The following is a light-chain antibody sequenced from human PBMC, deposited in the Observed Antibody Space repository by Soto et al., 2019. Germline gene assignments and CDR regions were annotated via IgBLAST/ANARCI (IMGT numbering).Light chain of an antibody. CDR1: QSVSSSY. V-gene: IGKV3-20*01. CDR2: GAS. CDR3: QQYGSSHWT. J-gene: IGKJ1*01. Sequence: EIVLTQSPGTLSLSPGERATLSCRASQSVSSSYLAWYQQKPGQAPRLLIYGASSRATGIPDRFSGSGSGKDFTLTISRLEPEDFAVYYCQQYGSSHWTFGQGTK.